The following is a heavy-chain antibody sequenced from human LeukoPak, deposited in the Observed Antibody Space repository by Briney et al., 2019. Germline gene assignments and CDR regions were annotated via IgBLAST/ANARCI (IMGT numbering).Heavy chain of an antibody. J-gene: IGHJ5*02. V-gene: IGHV1-69*05. CDR2: IIPIFGTA. CDR3: ARAKSMIVVSPFDP. D-gene: IGHD3-22*01. CDR1: GYTFTRYY. Sequence: SVKVSCKAYGYTFTRYYIHWVRQAPGQGLEWMGGIIPIFGTANYAQKFQGRVTITTDESTSTAYMELSSLRSEDTAVYYCARAKSMIVVSPFDPWGQGTLVTVSS.